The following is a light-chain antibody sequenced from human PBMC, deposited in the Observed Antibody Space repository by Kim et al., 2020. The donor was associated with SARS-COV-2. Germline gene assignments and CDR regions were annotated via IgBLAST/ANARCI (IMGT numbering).Light chain of an antibody. V-gene: IGKV3-15*01. CDR3: QQYDSWPSLT. CDR1: QGVKSY. Sequence: EIVITQSPATLSVSPGERATLSCRASQGVKSYLAWYQQRPGQAPRLLIFGASRRATDIPARFSGRGSGTEFTLTISSLQSEDVAVYYCQQYDSWPSLTFGGGTKVDIK. J-gene: IGKJ4*01. CDR2: GAS.